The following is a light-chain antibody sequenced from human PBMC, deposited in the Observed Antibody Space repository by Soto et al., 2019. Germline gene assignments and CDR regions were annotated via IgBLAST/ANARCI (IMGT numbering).Light chain of an antibody. CDR1: VLAKKY. CDR2: KDS. V-gene: IGLV3-27*01. CDR3: YSAVDNNRGV. Sequence: SYELTQPSSVSVSPGQTARITCSGDVLAKKYARWFQQKPGQAPVLVIYKDSERPSGIPERFSGSSSGTTVTLTISGAQVEDEADYYCYSAVDNNRGVFGGGTQLTVL. J-gene: IGLJ7*01.